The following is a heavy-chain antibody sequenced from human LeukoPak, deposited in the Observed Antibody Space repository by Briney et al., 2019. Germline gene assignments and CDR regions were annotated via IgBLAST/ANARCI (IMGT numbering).Heavy chain of an antibody. V-gene: IGHV3-30*18. CDR2: ISYDGSSK. CDR1: GLTFSSYG. CDR3: ANSHSSGWHR. Sequence: PGRSLRLSCAASGLTFSSYGMHWVRQAPGKGLEWVAVISYDGSSKYYADSVKGRFTISRDNSKNTLYLQMNSLRAEDTAVYYCANSHSSGWHRWGQGTLVTVSS. J-gene: IGHJ4*02. D-gene: IGHD6-19*01.